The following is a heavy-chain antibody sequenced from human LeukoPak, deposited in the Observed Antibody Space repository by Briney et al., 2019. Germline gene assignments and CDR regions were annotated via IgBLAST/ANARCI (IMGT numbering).Heavy chain of an antibody. CDR3: ATPTQQFAAFDI. CDR2: ISSSSSTI. V-gene: IGHV3-48*02. J-gene: IGHJ3*02. D-gene: IGHD6-6*01. CDR1: GFTFSSYS. Sequence: GGSLRLSCAASGFTFSSYSMIWVRQAPGKGLEWVSYISSSSSTIYYADSVKGRFTISRDNAKNSLYLQMNSLRDEDTAVYYCATPTQQFAAFDIWGQGTMVTVSS.